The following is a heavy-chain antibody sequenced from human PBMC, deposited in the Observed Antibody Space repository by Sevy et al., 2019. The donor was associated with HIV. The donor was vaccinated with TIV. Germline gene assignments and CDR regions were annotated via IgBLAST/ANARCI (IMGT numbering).Heavy chain of an antibody. CDR2: IYYSGST. Sequence: SETLSLTCTVSGGSISSSSYYWGWIRQPPGKGLEWIGSIYYSGSTYYNPSLKSRVTISVDTSKNQFSLKLSSVTAADTAVYYCTRLTYYYDSSGHYFDYWGQGTLVTVSS. CDR3: TRLTYYYDSSGHYFDY. J-gene: IGHJ4*02. D-gene: IGHD3-22*01. V-gene: IGHV4-39*01. CDR1: GGSISSSSYY.